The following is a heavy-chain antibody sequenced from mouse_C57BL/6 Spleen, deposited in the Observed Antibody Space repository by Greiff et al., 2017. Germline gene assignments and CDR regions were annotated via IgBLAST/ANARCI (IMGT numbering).Heavy chain of an antibody. D-gene: IGHD2-4*01. CDR2: INPYNGDT. V-gene: IGHV1-20*01. CDR1: GYSFTGYF. Sequence: VQLQQSGPELVKPGDSVKISCKASGYSFTGYFMNWVMQSHGKSLEWIGRINPYNGDTFYNQKFKGKATLTVDKSSSTAHMELRSLTSEDSAVYYCARDYDYGRYFDVWGTGTTVTVSS. J-gene: IGHJ1*03. CDR3: ARDYDYGRYFDV.